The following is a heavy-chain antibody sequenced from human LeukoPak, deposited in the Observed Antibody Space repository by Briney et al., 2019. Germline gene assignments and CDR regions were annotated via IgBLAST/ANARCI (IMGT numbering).Heavy chain of an antibody. CDR2: ISSSSTYI. D-gene: IGHD5/OR15-5a*01. CDR3: VKDGTLSTTDFQH. J-gene: IGHJ1*01. Sequence: PGGSLRLSCAASGFIFSSYSMNWVRQAPGKGLEWVSSISSSSTYIYYADSVKGRFTISRDNSKNMLYLQMNSLRAEDTAVYYCVKDGTLSTTDFQHWGQGTLVTVSS. CDR1: GFIFSSYS. V-gene: IGHV3-21*01.